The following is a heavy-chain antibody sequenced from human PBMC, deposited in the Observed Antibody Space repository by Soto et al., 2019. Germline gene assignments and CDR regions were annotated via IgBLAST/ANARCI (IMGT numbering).Heavy chain of an antibody. CDR1: GFTFSSYG. D-gene: IGHD5-18*01. CDR3: AKDPSPYSYGPYYFDY. Sequence: QVQLVESGGGVVQPGRSLRLSCAASGFTFSSYGMYWVSQAPGKRLEWVAVISYDGSNKYYADSVKGRFTISRDNSKNTLYLQMNSLRAEDTAVYFCAKDPSPYSYGPYYFDYWGQGTLVTVSS. V-gene: IGHV3-30*18. J-gene: IGHJ4*02. CDR2: ISYDGSNK.